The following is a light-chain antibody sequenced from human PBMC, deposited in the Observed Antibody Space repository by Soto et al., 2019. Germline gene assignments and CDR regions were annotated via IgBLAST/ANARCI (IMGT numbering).Light chain of an antibody. CDR3: RTWDCSLSAVV. J-gene: IGLJ2*01. CDR2: DNN. CDR1: SSNIGNNY. V-gene: IGLV1-51*01. Sequence: QSVLTQPPSVSAAPGQKVTISCSGSSSNIGNNYVSWYQQLPGTAPKLLIYDNNKRPSGIPYRFPCYKSGTPGTLGITGLQTGDEGHYYCRTWDCSLSAVVFGGGTKLTVL.